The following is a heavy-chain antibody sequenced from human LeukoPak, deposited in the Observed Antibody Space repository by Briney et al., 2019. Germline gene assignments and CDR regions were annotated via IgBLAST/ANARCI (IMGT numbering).Heavy chain of an antibody. Sequence: LSGGSLRLSCAASGFTFSSYGMHWVRQAPGKGLEWVSVIYSGGSTYYADSVKGRFTISRDNSKNTLYLQMNSLRAEDTAVYYCARDYSPVHYDYVWGSYHFGYYYYYMDVWGKGTTVTVSS. D-gene: IGHD3-16*02. CDR1: GFTFSSYG. J-gene: IGHJ6*03. CDR2: IYSGGST. CDR3: ARDYSPVHYDYVWGSYHFGYYYYYMDV. V-gene: IGHV3-NL1*01.